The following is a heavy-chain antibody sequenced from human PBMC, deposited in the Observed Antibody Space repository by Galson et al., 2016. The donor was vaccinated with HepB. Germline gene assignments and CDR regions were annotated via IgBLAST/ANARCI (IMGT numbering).Heavy chain of an antibody. CDR3: ARGAYNWNDVVFWFDP. Sequence: SLRLSCAAFGFTFSNYGVHWVRQTPGKGLEWVALIWYDGSKKYYADSVKGRFTISRDNSKNTLYLQMNSLRAEDTALYYCARGAYNWNDVVFWFDPWGQGTLVTVSS. V-gene: IGHV3-33*01. CDR2: IWYDGSKK. CDR1: GFTFSNYG. J-gene: IGHJ5*02. D-gene: IGHD1-20*01.